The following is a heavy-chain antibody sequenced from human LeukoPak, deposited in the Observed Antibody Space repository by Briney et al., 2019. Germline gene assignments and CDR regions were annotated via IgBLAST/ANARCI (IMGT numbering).Heavy chain of an antibody. V-gene: IGHV3-23*01. CDR3: AKEGLVTMIVVVITTCYFDY. J-gene: IGHJ4*02. D-gene: IGHD3-22*01. Sequence: SGGSLRLSCAASGFTFSTFAMIWVRQPPGKGLEWVSAISGSGGSTYYADSVKGRFTISRDNSKNTLYLQMNSLRAEDTAVYYCAKEGLVTMIVVVITTCYFDYWGQGTLVTVSS. CDR1: GFTFSTFA. CDR2: ISGSGGST.